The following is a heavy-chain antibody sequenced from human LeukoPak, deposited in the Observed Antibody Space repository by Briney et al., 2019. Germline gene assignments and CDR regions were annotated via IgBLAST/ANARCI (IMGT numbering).Heavy chain of an antibody. CDR3: ARSFYNTGGWFDP. CDR2: IYYSGST. D-gene: IGHD5-24*01. J-gene: IGHJ5*02. Sequence: SETLSLTCTVSGGSISCSSYYWGWIRQPPGKGLEWIGSIYYSGSTYYNPSLKSRVTISVDTSKNQFSLKLSSVTDADTAMYYCARSFYNTGGWFDPWGQGTLVTVSS. CDR1: GGSISCSSYY. V-gene: IGHV4-39*07.